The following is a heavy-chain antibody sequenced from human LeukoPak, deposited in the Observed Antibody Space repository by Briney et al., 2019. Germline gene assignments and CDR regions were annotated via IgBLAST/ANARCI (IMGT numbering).Heavy chain of an antibody. CDR1: GFTFGTYA. CDR3: ARDAGSGYFDY. V-gene: IGHV3-48*02. J-gene: IGHJ4*02. Sequence: GRSLRLSCAASGFTFGTYAMNWVRQAPGKGLEWVSYISSSSSTIYFPDPVKGRFTISRDNAKNSLYLQMNGLRDEDTAVYYCARDAGSGYFDYWGQGTLVTVSS. CDR2: ISSSSSTI. D-gene: IGHD6-19*01.